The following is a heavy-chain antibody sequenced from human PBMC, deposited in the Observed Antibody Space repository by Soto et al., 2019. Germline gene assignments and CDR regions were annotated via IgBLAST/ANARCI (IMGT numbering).Heavy chain of an antibody. CDR1: GVSLDDYA. CDR3: VFYKWYNNTDFLYY. J-gene: IGHJ4*02. D-gene: IGHD1-20*01. Sequence: PGGNRGISGAAHGVSLDDYAMPWVRHAPGKGLEWVASISWNSGSIGYADSVKGRFTISRDNAKNSLSLQMTSLGPEDTALYFFVFYKWYNNTDFLYYCAQG. V-gene: IGHV3-9*01. CDR2: ISWNSGSI.